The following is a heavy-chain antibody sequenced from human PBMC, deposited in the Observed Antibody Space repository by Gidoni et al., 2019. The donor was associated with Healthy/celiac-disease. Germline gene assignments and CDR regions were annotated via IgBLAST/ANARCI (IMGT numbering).Heavy chain of an antibody. CDR2: IKSKTDGGTT. D-gene: IGHD2-15*01. V-gene: IGHV3-15*07. CDR1: GFTFSNAW. CDR3: TTGAGYCSGGSCYLDYYYGMDV. J-gene: IGHJ6*02. Sequence: EVQLVESGGGLVKPGGSLRLSCAASGFTFSNAWMTWVRQAPGKGLEWVGRIKSKTDGGTTDYAAPVKGRFTISRDDSKNTLYLQMNSLKTEDTAVYYCTTGAGYCSGGSCYLDYYYGMDVWGQGTTVTVSS.